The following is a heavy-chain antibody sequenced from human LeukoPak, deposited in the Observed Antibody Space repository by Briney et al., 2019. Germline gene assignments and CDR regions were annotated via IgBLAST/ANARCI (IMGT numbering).Heavy chain of an antibody. Sequence: PSETLSLTCTVSGGSIRSSYYYWGWIRQPPGEGLEWIGSIYDSGSTYYNPSLKSRVTISVDTSKNQFSLKLSSVTAADTAVYYCARFRGSGSYYLNDAFDIWGQGTMVTVSS. CDR3: ARFRGSGSYYLNDAFDI. CDR1: GGSIRSSYYY. CDR2: IYDSGST. J-gene: IGHJ3*02. D-gene: IGHD3-10*01. V-gene: IGHV4-39*01.